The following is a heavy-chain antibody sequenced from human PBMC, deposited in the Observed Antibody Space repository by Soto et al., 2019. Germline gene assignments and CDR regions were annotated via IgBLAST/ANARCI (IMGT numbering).Heavy chain of an antibody. CDR2: ISYDGSNK. CDR1: GFTFSSYG. J-gene: IGHJ3*02. CDR3: LTYYYGSGSSPLDAFDI. V-gene: IGHV3-30*03. D-gene: IGHD3-10*01. Sequence: QVQLVESGGGVVQPGRSLRLSCAASGFTFSSYGMHWVRQAPGKGLEWVAVISYDGSNKYYADSVKGRFTISRDNSKNTLYLQMNSLRAEDTAVYYCLTYYYGSGSSPLDAFDIWGQGTMVTVSS.